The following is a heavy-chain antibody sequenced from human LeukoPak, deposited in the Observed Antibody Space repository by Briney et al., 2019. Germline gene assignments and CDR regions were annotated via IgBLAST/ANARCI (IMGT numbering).Heavy chain of an antibody. Sequence: SCKVSGYTLTELSMHWVRQAPGKGLEWVAVISYDGSNKYYADSVKGRFTISRDNSKNTLYLQMNSLRAEDTAVYYCAKDLAYSYGYGPDYWGQGTLVTVSS. CDR3: AKDLAYSYGYGPDY. D-gene: IGHD5-18*01. J-gene: IGHJ4*02. CDR1: GYTLTELS. V-gene: IGHV3-30*18. CDR2: ISYDGSNK.